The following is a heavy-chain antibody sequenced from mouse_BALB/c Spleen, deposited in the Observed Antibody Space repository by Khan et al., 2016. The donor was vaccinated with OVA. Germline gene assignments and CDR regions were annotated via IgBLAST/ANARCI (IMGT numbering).Heavy chain of an antibody. D-gene: IGHD2-2*01. J-gene: IGHJ4*01. CDR3: ARSLVDYYAMDY. CDR2: ISTGGHYT. CDR1: GFTFSSFA. Sequence: EVELVESGGGVVKPGGSLKLSCSASGFTFSSFAMSWVRQTPEKRLEWVATISTGGHYTFYPDSVKGRFTISSDNARNTLYLQMSSLGSEDTAMYYCARSLVDYYAMDYWGQGTSVTVSS. V-gene: IGHV5-9-3*01.